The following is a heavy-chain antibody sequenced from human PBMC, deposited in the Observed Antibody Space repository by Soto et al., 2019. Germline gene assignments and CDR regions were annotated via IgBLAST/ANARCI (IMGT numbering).Heavy chain of an antibody. V-gene: IGHV3-48*04. Sequence: PGGSLRLSCAASGFTFSSYSMNWVRQAPGKGLEWVSYISSSGSTIYYADSVKGRFTISRDNAKNSLYLQMNSLRAEDTAVYYCATAIFGYSSSWYGGHAFDIWGQGTMVTVSS. J-gene: IGHJ3*02. D-gene: IGHD6-13*01. CDR1: GFTFSSYS. CDR3: ATAIFGYSSSWYGGHAFDI. CDR2: ISSSGSTI.